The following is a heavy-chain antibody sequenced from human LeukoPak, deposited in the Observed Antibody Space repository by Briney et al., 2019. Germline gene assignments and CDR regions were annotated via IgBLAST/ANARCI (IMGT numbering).Heavy chain of an antibody. CDR2: IYYSGST. Sequence: SETLSLTCTVSGGSLSSYYWSWIRQPPGKGLEWIAYIYYSGSTNYNPSLKRRATTSVETSKNQFFLKLSSMTAAETAVYFCASTTEGGYTYEYSYYYYIDVWGKGNTVTISS. CDR3: ASTTEGGYTYEYSYYYYIDV. J-gene: IGHJ6*03. V-gene: IGHV4-59*01. CDR1: GGSLSSYY. D-gene: IGHD5-18*01.